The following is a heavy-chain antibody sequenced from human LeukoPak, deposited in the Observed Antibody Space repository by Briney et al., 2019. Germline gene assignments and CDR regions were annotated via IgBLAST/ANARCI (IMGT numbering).Heavy chain of an antibody. J-gene: IGHJ4*02. CDR2: ISGSGGST. V-gene: IGHV3-23*01. CDR3: AKERTPSRYFDY. D-gene: IGHD1-14*01. Sequence: PGGSLRLSCAASGFTFSSYAMGWVRQAPGKGLEWVSAISGSGGSTYYADTVKGRFTISRDNSKNTLYLQMNSLRAEDTAVYYCAKERTPSRYFDYWGQGTLVTVSS. CDR1: GFTFSSYA.